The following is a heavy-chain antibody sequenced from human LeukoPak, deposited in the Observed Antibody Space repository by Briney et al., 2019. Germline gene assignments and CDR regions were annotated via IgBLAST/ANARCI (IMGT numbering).Heavy chain of an antibody. J-gene: IGHJ6*02. CDR1: GFTFSNYW. CDR2: IKQDGSEK. V-gene: IGHV3-7*01. D-gene: IGHD3-10*01. CDR3: AYRGFGELFESYYYYYGMDV. Sequence: PGGSLRLSCAASGFTFSNYWMIWVRQAPGKGLEWVANIKQDGSEKYYVDSVKGRFTISRDNAKNSLYLQMNSLRAEDTAVYYCAYRGFGELFESYYYYYGMDVWGQGTTVTVSS.